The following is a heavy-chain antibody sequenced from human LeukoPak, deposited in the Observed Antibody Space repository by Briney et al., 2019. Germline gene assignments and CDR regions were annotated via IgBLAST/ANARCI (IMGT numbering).Heavy chain of an antibody. CDR3: ARHVDSGSGSYSDY. Sequence: GESLKISCKGPGYSFIDSWIVWVRQMPGKGLEWMGSIYPDDSDTRYSPSFQGQITISADKSINTAYLQWNSLKASDIAMYYCARHVDSGSGSYSDYWGQRTLVTVSS. V-gene: IGHV5-51*01. CDR2: IYPDDSDT. D-gene: IGHD3-10*01. J-gene: IGHJ4*02. CDR1: GYSFIDSW.